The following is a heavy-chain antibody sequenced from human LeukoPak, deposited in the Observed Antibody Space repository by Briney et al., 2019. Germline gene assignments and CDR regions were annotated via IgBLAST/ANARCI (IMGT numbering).Heavy chain of an antibody. CDR1: GGSISSYY. J-gene: IGHJ6*03. D-gene: IGHD3-3*01. Sequence: ETLSLTCTVSGGSISSYYWSWIRQPPGKGLEWIGYIYYSGSTNYNPSLKSRVTISVDTSKNQFSLKLSSVTAADTAVYYCAGVTEIIPFFGFPFPSYYFAFWAKGPTAPFSS. V-gene: IGHV4-59*01. CDR2: IYYSGST. CDR3: AGVTEIIPFFGFPFPSYYFAF.